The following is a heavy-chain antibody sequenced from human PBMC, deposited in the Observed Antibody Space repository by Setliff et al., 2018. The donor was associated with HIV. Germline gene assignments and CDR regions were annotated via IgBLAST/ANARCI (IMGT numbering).Heavy chain of an antibody. CDR1: GFTFSGFA. J-gene: IGHJ6*02. V-gene: IGHV3-33*08. CDR3: ARDKGVFGVAAGMDV. D-gene: IGHD3-3*01. CDR2: MSTGGDIK. Sequence: PGGSLRLSCVASGFTFSGFAMTWVRQAPGKGLEWVAVMSTGGDIKIYADSVKGRFTIFRDNANNTLYLQMNSLRAEDTAVYYCARDKGVFGVAAGMDVWGQGTTVTVSS.